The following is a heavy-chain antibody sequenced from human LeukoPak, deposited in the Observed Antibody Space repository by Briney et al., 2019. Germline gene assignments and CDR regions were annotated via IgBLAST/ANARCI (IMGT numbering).Heavy chain of an antibody. CDR3: ARDQVLAMIGVLQGAFDI. CDR2: IKEDGSEK. V-gene: IGHV3-7*01. J-gene: IGHJ3*02. D-gene: IGHD3-22*01. CDR1: GFTFSRYW. Sequence: GGSLRLSCAASGFTFSRYWMSWVRQAPGKGLEWVANIKEDGSEKYYVDSVKGRFTISRDNAKKSLYLQMNSLRAEDTAVYYCARDQVLAMIGVLQGAFDIWGQGTMVTVCS.